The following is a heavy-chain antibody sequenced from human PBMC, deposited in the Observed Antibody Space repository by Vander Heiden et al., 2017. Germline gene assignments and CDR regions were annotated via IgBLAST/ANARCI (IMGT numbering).Heavy chain of an antibody. V-gene: IGHV4-39*01. CDR3: ASQRYDAEIFYLMYFDY. CDR2: VYYSVNT. D-gene: IGHD3-16*01. Sequence: QLQLLEAGPGLVKPSETLSLTCTVCGYSMRRSDYYWAWLRPSPGKGLELIASVYYSVNTFYNPSLKSRATISADTSKNKFSLSLKSVTAADTAVYYCASQRYDAEIFYLMYFDYWGQGSLVSVSS. J-gene: IGHJ4*02. CDR1: GYSMRRSDYY.